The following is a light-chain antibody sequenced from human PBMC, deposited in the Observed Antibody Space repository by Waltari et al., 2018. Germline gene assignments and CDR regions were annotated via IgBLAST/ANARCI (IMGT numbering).Light chain of an antibody. J-gene: IGLJ2*01. CDR1: SSDVGGYDY. V-gene: IGLV2-14*03. Sequence: QSALTQPASVSGSPGQSISISCTGTSSDVGGYDYVSWYQQYPGKAPKLMIFDVSTRPSGVADRFSGSKSGNTASLTISGLQAEDEAYYYCSSYSTSSTLVVFGGGTKVTVL. CDR3: SSYSTSSTLVV. CDR2: DVS.